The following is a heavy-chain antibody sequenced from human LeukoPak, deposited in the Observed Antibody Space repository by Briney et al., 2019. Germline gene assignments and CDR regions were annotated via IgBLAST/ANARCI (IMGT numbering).Heavy chain of an antibody. V-gene: IGHV1-46*01. D-gene: IGHD3-9*01. CDR2: INPSGGGT. J-gene: IGHJ4*02. CDR1: GYTFTSYY. Sequence: SVKVSCMASGYTFTSYYMHWVRQAPGQGLEGMGIINPSGGGTSYAQKFQGRVTMTRDTSTSTVYMELSSLRSEDTAVYYCARKMDILTGYYDYWGQGTLVTVSS. CDR3: ARKMDILTGYYDY.